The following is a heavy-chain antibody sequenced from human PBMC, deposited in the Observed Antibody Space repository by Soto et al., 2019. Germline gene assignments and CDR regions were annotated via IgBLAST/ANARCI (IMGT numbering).Heavy chain of an antibody. CDR2: ISSSSSYI. CDR1: GFTFSSYS. CDR3: ASRRSEEDIVVVVAASQAFDI. V-gene: IGHV3-21*01. J-gene: IGHJ3*02. D-gene: IGHD2-15*01. Sequence: EVQLVESGGGLVKPGGSLRLSCAASGFTFSSYSMNWVRQAPGKGLEWVSSISSSSSYIYYADSVKGRLTISRDNAKNSLYMQMNSLRAEDTAVYYCASRRSEEDIVVVVAASQAFDIWGQGTMVTVSS.